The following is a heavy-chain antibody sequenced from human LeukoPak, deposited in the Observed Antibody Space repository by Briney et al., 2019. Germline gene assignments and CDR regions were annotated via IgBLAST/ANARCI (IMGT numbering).Heavy chain of an antibody. Sequence: GGSLRLSCADSGFTFRSYGMHWVRQAPGKGLEWVAVISYDGDNKYYADSVKGRFTISRDNSKNTLYLQMNSLRVEDTAVYYCSGSRSTFDAFEIWGQGTMVTVSS. J-gene: IGHJ3*02. CDR1: GFTFRSYG. CDR3: SGSRSTFDAFEI. V-gene: IGHV3-30*03. D-gene: IGHD2-15*01. CDR2: ISYDGDNK.